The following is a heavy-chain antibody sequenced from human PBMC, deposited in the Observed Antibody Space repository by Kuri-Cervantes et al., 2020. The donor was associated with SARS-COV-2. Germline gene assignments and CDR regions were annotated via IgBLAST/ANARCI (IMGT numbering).Heavy chain of an antibody. Sequence: GESLKISCAASGFTFSSYAMSWVRQAPGKGLEWVSAISGSGGSKYYADSVKGRFTISRDNSKNTLYLQMTSLRAEDTAVYYCAREAWEGYFDYWGQGTLVTVSS. J-gene: IGHJ4*02. CDR2: ISGSGGSK. V-gene: IGHV3-23*01. CDR3: AREAWEGYFDY. D-gene: IGHD1-26*01. CDR1: GFTFSSYA.